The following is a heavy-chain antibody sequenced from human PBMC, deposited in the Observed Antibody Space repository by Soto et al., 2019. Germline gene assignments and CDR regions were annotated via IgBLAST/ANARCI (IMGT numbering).Heavy chain of an antibody. D-gene: IGHD7-27*01. Sequence: QVQIVQSGAEEKKPGASVKVSCKASGYTFISYAMHWVRQAPGQRLEWMGWINAGNGNTKYSQKFQGRVTIPRDTSASTAYIELSSLSSEDTAVYYCARGANWVDIWGQGTMVTVSS. V-gene: IGHV1-3*05. CDR2: INAGNGNT. CDR1: GYTFISYA. CDR3: ARGANWVDI. J-gene: IGHJ3*02.